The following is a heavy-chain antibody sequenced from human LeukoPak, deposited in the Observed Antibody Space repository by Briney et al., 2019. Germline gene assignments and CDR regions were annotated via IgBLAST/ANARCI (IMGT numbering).Heavy chain of an antibody. J-gene: IGHJ1*01. CDR1: GGTLSSYA. CDR3: ARDSMYSSSWETEYFQH. CDR2: IIPILGIA. V-gene: IGHV1-69*04. D-gene: IGHD6-13*01. Sequence: ASVKVSCKASGGTLSSYAISWVRQAPGQGLEWMGRIIPILGIANYAQKFQGRVTITADKSTSTAYMELSSLRSEDTAVYYCARDSMYSSSWETEYFQHWGQGTLVTVSS.